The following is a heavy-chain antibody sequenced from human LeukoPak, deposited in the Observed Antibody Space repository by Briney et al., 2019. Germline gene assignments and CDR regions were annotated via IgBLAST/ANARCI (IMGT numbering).Heavy chain of an antibody. CDR3: TKDRYCSSSSCPTDH. J-gene: IGHJ4*02. CDR2: ISGDGSST. D-gene: IGHD2-2*01. V-gene: IGHV3-43*02. CDR1: GFSFDEYV. Sequence: PGGSLRLSCAASGFSFDEYVMHWVRQAPGKGREWIALISGDGSSTYYVGSVKGRFTISRDNSKNALYLQMNSLRTEDTALYYCTKDRYCSSSSCPTDHWGQGTLVTVSS.